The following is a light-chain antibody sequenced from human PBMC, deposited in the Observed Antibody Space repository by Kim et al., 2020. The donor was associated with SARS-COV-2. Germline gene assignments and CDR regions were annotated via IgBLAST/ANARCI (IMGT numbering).Light chain of an antibody. CDR3: QSYDSSRGGVL. V-gene: IGLV1-40*01. CDR1: SSNIGAGYD. CDR2: GNS. J-gene: IGLJ2*01. Sequence: QSVLTQPPSVSGAPGQRVTISCSGSSSNIGAGYDVHWYQQVPGTVPQLLICGNSNRPSGVPDRFSGSKSGTSASLAITGHQAEDEADYYGQSYDSSRGGVLFGGGTQLTVL.